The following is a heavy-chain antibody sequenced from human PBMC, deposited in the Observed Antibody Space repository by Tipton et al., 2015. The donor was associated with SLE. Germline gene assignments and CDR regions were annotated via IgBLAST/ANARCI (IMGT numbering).Heavy chain of an antibody. CDR3: ARGGGHDAFDI. J-gene: IGHJ3*02. CDR2: IYYSGST. Sequence: TLSLTCAVYGGSFSGYYWSWIRQPPGKGLEWIGYIYYSGSTYYNPSLKSRVTISVDTSKNQFSLKLSSVTAADTAVYYCARGGGHDAFDIWGQGTMVTVSS. V-gene: IGHV4-34*01. CDR1: GGSFSGYY. D-gene: IGHD4-23*01.